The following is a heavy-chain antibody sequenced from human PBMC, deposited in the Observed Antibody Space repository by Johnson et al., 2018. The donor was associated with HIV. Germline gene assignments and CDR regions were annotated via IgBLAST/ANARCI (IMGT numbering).Heavy chain of an antibody. Sequence: QVQLVESGGGLVKPGGSLRLSCAASGFTFSDYYMSWIRQAPGKGLEWISYISSGGSSIYYADSVRGRFTISRDNAKNSLYLQMNSLRAEDTAVYYCAKDVYSGSFDSAFDIWGQGTMVTVSS. V-gene: IGHV3-11*04. J-gene: IGHJ3*02. CDR2: ISSGGSSI. CDR3: AKDVYSGSFDSAFDI. D-gene: IGHD1-26*01. CDR1: GFTFSDYY.